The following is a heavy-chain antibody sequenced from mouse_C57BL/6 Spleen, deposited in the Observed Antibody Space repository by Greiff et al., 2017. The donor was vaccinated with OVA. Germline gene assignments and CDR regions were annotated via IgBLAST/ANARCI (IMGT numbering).Heavy chain of an antibody. CDR2: FRNKANGYTT. J-gene: IGHJ1*03. D-gene: IGHD1-1*01. CDR3: ARWAGSSSYWYFDV. V-gene: IGHV7-3*01. CDR1: GFTFTDYY. Sequence: EVMLVESGGGLVQPGGSLSLSCAASGFTFTDYYMSWVRQPPGKALEWLGFFRNKANGYTTEYSASVKGRFTISRDNSQSILYLQMNALRAEDSATYYCARWAGSSSYWYFDVWGTGTTVTVSS.